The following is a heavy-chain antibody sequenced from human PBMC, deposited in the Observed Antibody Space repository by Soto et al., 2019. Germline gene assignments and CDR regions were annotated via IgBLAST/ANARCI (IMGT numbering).Heavy chain of an antibody. CDR3: ANRLYYYDSSGYYSGEYFQH. V-gene: IGHV3-23*01. CDR2: ISINFGNT. CDR1: GFTFSNYA. D-gene: IGHD3-22*01. Sequence: PXGSLRLSCAASGFTFSNYAMSWVRQAPGKGLEWVSTISINFGNTYYADSVKGRFTISRDNSKNTLHLQMNSLRAEDTAVYYCANRLYYYDSSGYYSGEYFQHWGQGTLVTVSS. J-gene: IGHJ1*01.